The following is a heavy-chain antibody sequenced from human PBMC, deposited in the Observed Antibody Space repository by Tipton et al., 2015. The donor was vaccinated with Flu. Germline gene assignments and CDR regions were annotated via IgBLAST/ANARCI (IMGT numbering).Heavy chain of an antibody. CDR1: GYSISSGCY. CDR3: ARDLGGHSSGWKGPFDY. D-gene: IGHD6-19*01. Sequence: TLSLTCTVSGYSISSGCYWGWIRQPPGKGLEWIGSIYHSGSTYYNPSLKSRVTISVDTSKNQFSLKLSSVTAADTAVYYCARDLGGHSSGWKGPFDYWGQGTLVTVSS. CDR2: IYHSGST. J-gene: IGHJ4*02. V-gene: IGHV4-38-2*02.